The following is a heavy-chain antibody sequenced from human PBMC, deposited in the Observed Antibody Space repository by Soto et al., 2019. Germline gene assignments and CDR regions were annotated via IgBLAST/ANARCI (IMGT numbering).Heavy chain of an antibody. D-gene: IGHD4-4*01. CDR1: GGTFSSYA. J-gene: IGHJ5*02. Sequence: SVKVSCKASGGTFSSYAISWVRQAPGQGLEWMGGIIPIFGTANYAQKFQGRVTITADESTSTAYMELSSLRSEDTAVYYCARGNDYSNYGLSQGHCNPNWFDPWGQGTLVTVSS. CDR3: ARGNDYSNYGLSQGHCNPNWFDP. CDR2: IIPIFGTA. V-gene: IGHV1-69*13.